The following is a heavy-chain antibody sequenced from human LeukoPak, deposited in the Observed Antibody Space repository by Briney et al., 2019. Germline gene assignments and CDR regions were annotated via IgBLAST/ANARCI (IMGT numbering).Heavy chain of an antibody. V-gene: IGHV1-2*02. CDR1: GYTFTAYY. D-gene: IGHD3-22*01. CDR3: ARDYYDSSGFGAFDI. CDR2: INPNSGGT. Sequence: ASVTLSFTASGYTFTAYYMHWVRQAPGQGLEWMGWINPNSGGTNYAQKFQGRVTMTRDTSISTAYMELSRLRSDDTAVYYCARDYYDSSGFGAFDIWGQGTMVTVSS. J-gene: IGHJ3*02.